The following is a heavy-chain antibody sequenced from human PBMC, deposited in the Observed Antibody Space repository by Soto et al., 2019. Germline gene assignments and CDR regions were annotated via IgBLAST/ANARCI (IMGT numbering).Heavy chain of an antibody. Sequence: QVQLVESGGGVVQAGRSLRLSCAASGLTFSSSGMHWVRQAPGKGLEWVALIWHDGSDKYYADSVKGRFTVSRDNSKNVLDLQMNSLRVEDTAVYYCASGRGHYFYYMDVWGKGTPVTVSS. CDR2: IWHDGSDK. V-gene: IGHV3-33*01. CDR3: ASGRGHYFYYMDV. CDR1: GLTFSSSG. D-gene: IGHD3-10*01. J-gene: IGHJ6*03.